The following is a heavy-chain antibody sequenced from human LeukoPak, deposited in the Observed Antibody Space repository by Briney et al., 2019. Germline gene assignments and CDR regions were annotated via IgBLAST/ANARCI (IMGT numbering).Heavy chain of an antibody. Sequence: SETLSLTCTVSGGSISSSSYYWGWIRQPPGKGLEWIGSIYYSGSTYYNPSLKSRVTISVDTSKNQFSLKLSSVTAADTAVYYCARVIIVGATLGNWFDPWGQGTLVTVSS. J-gene: IGHJ5*02. V-gene: IGHV4-39*01. CDR1: GGSISSSSYY. CDR2: IYYSGST. CDR3: ARVIIVGATLGNWFDP. D-gene: IGHD1-26*01.